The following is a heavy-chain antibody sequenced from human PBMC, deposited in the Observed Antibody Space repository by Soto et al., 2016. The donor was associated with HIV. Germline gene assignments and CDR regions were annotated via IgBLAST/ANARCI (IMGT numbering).Heavy chain of an antibody. V-gene: IGHV4-59*01. CDR3: ARSYGDFVGYYYYYYMDV. CDR1: GDSISGYY. CDR2: VFYSGST. Sequence: VQLQESGPGLVKPSETLSLTCTVSGDSISGYYWSWIRQLPGKGLEWIGYVFYSGSTKYNPSLKSRVTISVDTSKNQFSLKLSSVTAADTAVYYCARSYGDFVGYYYYYYMDVWATGPRSPSP. J-gene: IGHJ6*03. D-gene: IGHD4-17*01.